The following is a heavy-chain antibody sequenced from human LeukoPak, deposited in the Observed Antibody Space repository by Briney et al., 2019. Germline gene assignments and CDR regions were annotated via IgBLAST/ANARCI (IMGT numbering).Heavy chain of an antibody. Sequence: SVKVSCKASGGTFSSYAISWVRQAPGQGLEWMGGIIPIFGTANYAQKFQGRVTITADKSTSTAYMELSRLRSEDTAVYYCARDGGDRGVYYYMDVWGKGTTVTISS. CDR2: IIPIFGTA. CDR1: GGTFSSYA. D-gene: IGHD2-21*02. J-gene: IGHJ6*03. V-gene: IGHV1-69*06. CDR3: ARDGGDRGVYYYMDV.